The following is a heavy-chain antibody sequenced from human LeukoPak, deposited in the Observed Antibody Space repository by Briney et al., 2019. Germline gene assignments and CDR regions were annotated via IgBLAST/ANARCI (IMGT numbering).Heavy chain of an antibody. V-gene: IGHV6-1*01. D-gene: IGHD2-21*01. J-gene: IGHJ6*03. CDR3: ARKIVGTDYMDV. CDR2: TYYASKWYN. Sequence: SQTLSLTCAISGDSFSSNSATWNWIRQSPSRGLEWLGRTYYASKWYNDYAVSVKSRIAINPDTSKNQFSLQLNSVTPEDTAVYYCARKIVGTDYMDVWGKGTTVTVSS. CDR1: GDSFSSNSAT.